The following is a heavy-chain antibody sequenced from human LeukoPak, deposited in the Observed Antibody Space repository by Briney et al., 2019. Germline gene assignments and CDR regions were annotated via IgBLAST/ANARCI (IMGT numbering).Heavy chain of an antibody. V-gene: IGHV3-20*04. D-gene: IGHD3-10*01. CDR1: RFTFNEYG. Sequence: GGSLRLSCAASRFTFNEYGMSWVRQAPGKGLEWVSGINWNGGSTGYADSVKGRFTISRDNAKTSLYLQMNSLSVADTAVYYCVTDQTGRHPYFFDYWGQGTLVTVSS. CDR2: INWNGGST. J-gene: IGHJ4*02. CDR3: VTDQTGRHPYFFDY.